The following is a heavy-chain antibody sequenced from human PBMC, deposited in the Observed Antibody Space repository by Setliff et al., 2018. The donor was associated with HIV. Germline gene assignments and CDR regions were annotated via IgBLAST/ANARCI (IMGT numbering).Heavy chain of an antibody. J-gene: IGHJ3*01. V-gene: IGHV1-8*02. CDR2: MNPDSRNT. CDR3: GRVPYKSAWFSGGHNPFDV. Sequence: GASVKVSCKPSGYTFTNYDINWVRQAAGQGLEWMGWMNPDSRNTGYAQRFEGSVTMTWDTSISTAYMDLRSLTSDDTAVYYCGRVPYKSAWFSGGHNPFDVWGQGTMVT. D-gene: IGHD6-19*01. CDR1: GYTFTNYD.